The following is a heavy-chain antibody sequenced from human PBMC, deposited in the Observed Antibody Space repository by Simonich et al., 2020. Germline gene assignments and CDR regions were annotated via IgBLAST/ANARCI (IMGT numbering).Heavy chain of an antibody. CDR2: ISAYNGKT. CDR1: GYTFTSYG. D-gene: IGHD2-15*01. J-gene: IGHJ4*02. V-gene: IGHV1-18*01. CDR3: ARASRGTWWYYYFDY. Sequence: QVQLVQSGAEVKKPGASVKVSCKASGYTFTSYGISWVRQAPGQGLEWMGGISAYNGKTNNAQKLQGRVTMTTDTSTSTAYMELRSLRADDTAVYYCARASRGTWWYYYFDYWGQGTLVTVSS.